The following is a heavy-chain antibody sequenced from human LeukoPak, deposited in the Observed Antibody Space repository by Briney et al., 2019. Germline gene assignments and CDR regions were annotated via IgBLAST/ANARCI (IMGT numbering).Heavy chain of an antibody. Sequence: SETLSLTCAVSGGSISSTSYYWAWIRQPPGKGLEWVGTIYYSGSTYHNPSLKSRVTMSVDTSRNQFSLKLSSVDAADTAVYYCAKAGVRYFDSSGLYAFDFWGQGTTVTVSS. CDR1: GGSISSTSYY. D-gene: IGHD3-22*01. V-gene: IGHV4-39*01. CDR2: IYYSGST. CDR3: AKAGVRYFDSSGLYAFDF. J-gene: IGHJ3*01.